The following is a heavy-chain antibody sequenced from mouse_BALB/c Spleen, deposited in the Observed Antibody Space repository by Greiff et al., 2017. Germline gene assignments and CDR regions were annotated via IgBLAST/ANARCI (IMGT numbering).Heavy chain of an antibody. V-gene: IGHV1-14*01. CDR2: INPYNDGT. Sequence: LVESGPELVKPGASVKMSCKASGYTFTSYVMHWVKQKPGQGLEWIGYINPYNDGTKYNEKFKGKATLTSDKSSSTAYMELSSLTSEDSAVYYCARAYDGYYVAWFAYWGQGTLVTVSA. CDR1: GYTFTSYV. D-gene: IGHD2-3*01. CDR3: ARAYDGYYVAWFAY. J-gene: IGHJ3*01.